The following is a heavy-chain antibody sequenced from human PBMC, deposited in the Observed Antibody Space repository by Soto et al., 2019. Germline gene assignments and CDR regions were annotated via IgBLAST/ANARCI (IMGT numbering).Heavy chain of an antibody. CDR1: GGSVSSGSYY. CDR2: IYYSGST. D-gene: IGHD3-22*01. Sequence: SETLSLTCTVSGGSVSSGSYYWSWIRQPPGKGLEWIGYIYYSGSTNYNPSLKSRVTISVDTSKNQFSLKLSSVTAADTAVYYCARDRDASSGYYIDYCGQRTLVTVSS. J-gene: IGHJ4*02. V-gene: IGHV4-61*01. CDR3: ARDRDASSGYYIDY.